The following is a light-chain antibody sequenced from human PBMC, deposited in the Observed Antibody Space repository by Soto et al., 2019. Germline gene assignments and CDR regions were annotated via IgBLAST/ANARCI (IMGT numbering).Light chain of an antibody. CDR1: QSVNTY. Sequence: EIVLTQSPATLSLSLGERATLSCKASQSVNTYVGWYQQKPGQAPRLLISEASDRATVIPARFGGSGSGTDFTLTISSLEPEDFAVYHCQHRGTFGQGTRLEIK. CDR3: QHRGT. CDR2: EAS. V-gene: IGKV3-11*01. J-gene: IGKJ5*01.